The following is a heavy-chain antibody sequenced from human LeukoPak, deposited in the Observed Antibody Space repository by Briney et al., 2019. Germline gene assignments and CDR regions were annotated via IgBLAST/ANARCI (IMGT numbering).Heavy chain of an antibody. Sequence: GASVTVSCKASGYTFTGYYMHWVRQAPGQGLEGMGWINPNSGGTNYAQKFQGRVTMTRDTSISTAYMELSRLRSDDTAVYYCARILLYCSSTSCPFDYWGQGTLVTVSS. V-gene: IGHV1-2*02. CDR1: GYTFTGYY. CDR2: INPNSGGT. D-gene: IGHD2-2*01. J-gene: IGHJ4*02. CDR3: ARILLYCSSTSCPFDY.